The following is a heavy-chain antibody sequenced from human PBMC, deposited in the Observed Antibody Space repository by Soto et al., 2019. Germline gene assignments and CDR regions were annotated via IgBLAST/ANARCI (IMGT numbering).Heavy chain of an antibody. D-gene: IGHD2-15*01. CDR3: ARTLVSYSGGSCYYAFDI. V-gene: IGHV1-18*01. Sequence: ASVKVSCKASGYTFTNFGISWVRQAPGQGLEWMGWISAYNGNTNYAQKLQGRVTMTTDTSTSTAYMELRSLRSDDTAVYYCARTLVSYSGGSCYYAFDIWGQGPMVTVS. CDR1: GYTFTNFG. J-gene: IGHJ3*02. CDR2: ISAYNGNT.